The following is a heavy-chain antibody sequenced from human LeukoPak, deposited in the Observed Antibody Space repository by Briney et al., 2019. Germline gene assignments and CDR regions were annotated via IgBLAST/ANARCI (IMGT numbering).Heavy chain of an antibody. J-gene: IGHJ4*02. CDR2: INSDGSTT. CDR1: GFTFSSFW. Sequence: GGSLRLSCAASGFTFSSFWMHWVRQPPGKGLVWVSGINSDGSTTGYADSVKGRFTISRDNAKSMVHLQMNSLRAEDTAVYYCARDLFRGYSYGPPNYWGQGTLVTVSS. CDR3: ARDLFRGYSYGPPNY. D-gene: IGHD5-18*01. V-gene: IGHV3-74*01.